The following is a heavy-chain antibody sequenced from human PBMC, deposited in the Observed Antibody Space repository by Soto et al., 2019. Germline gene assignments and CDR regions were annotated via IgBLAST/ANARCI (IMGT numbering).Heavy chain of an antibody. CDR1: VGFGSESY. J-gene: IGHJ5*02. V-gene: IGHV4-34*01. CDR2: INHVGGT. CDR3: VRIRYQLPSSVLWLDP. D-gene: IGHD3-16*01. Sequence: SETLSLTCAVYVGFGSESYWTWIRQPPGKGLEWIGEINHVGGTNYNPSLKSRVTMSVDTSQNQFSLRLISVTAADTAMYFCVRIRYQLPSSVLWLDPWGQGTPVTVSS.